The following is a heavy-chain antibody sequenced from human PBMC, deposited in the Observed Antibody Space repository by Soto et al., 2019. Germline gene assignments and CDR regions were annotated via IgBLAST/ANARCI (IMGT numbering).Heavy chain of an antibody. J-gene: IGHJ6*02. V-gene: IGHV5-10-1*01. D-gene: IGHD2-2*01. CDR1: GYSFSTYW. CDR2: IDPSDSNT. CDR3: AIIPAVYYGMDV. Sequence: PGESLKISCKGSGYSFSTYWISWVRQMPGKGLEWMGRIDPSDSNTNYSPSFQGHVTISADKSVSTAYLQWSSLKASDTAMYYCAIIPAVYYGMDVWGQGTTVTVSS.